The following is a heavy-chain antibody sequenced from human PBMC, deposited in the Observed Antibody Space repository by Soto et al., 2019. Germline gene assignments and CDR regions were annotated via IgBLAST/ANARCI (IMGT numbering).Heavy chain of an antibody. CDR2: IWYDGSNK. CDR1: GFTFSSYG. D-gene: IGHD3-10*01. CDR3: ARDSDYYGSGSYYPNYYYYGMDV. J-gene: IGHJ6*02. Sequence: QVQLVESGGGVVQPGRSLRLSCAASGFTFSSYGMHWVRQAPGKGLEWVAVIWYDGSNKYYADSVKGRFTISRDNSKNTLYQQMNRRRAEDTAVYYSARDSDYYGSGSYYPNYYYYGMDVWGQGTTVTVSS. V-gene: IGHV3-33*01.